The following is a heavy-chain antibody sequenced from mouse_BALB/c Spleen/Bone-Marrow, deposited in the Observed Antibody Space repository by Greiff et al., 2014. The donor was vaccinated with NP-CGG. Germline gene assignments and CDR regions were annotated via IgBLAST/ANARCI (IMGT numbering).Heavy chain of an antibody. J-gene: IGHJ4*01. V-gene: IGHV2-9*02. Sequence: VMLVESGPGLVAPSQSLSITCTVSGFSLTNYGVHWVRQPPGKGLEWLGVIWADGGTNYNSALMSRLSISKDNSKSQVFFKMNSLQTDDTAMYYCARITTATGAMDYWGQGNSVTVSS. CDR3: ARITTATGAMDY. CDR2: IWADGGT. D-gene: IGHD1-2*01. CDR1: GFSLTNYG.